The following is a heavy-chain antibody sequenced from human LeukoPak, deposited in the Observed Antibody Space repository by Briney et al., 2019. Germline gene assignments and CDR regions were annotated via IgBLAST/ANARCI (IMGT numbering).Heavy chain of an antibody. Sequence: PSETLSPTCTVSGASIISTSYYWGWIRQPPGKGLEWIGSIYYSGNTYYNPSLKSRVTISVDTSKNQFSLKLSSVTATDTAVYYCARFTSTLTMDYWGQGTLVTVSS. CDR3: ARFTSTLTMDY. CDR1: GASIISTSYY. CDR2: IYYSGNT. V-gene: IGHV4-39*01. J-gene: IGHJ4*02.